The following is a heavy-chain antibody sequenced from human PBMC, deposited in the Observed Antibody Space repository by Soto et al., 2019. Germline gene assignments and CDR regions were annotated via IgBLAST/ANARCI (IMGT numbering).Heavy chain of an antibody. D-gene: IGHD3-3*02. CDR1: GFPFSFYG. CDR2: IVSDGSAI. V-gene: IGHV3-33*01. Sequence: XGSLRLSCGVSGFPFSFYGFHWVRQSPGKGLEWLGVIVSDGSAIYHADSLEGRFFISRDNSKEILYLQMNSLRVEDTAVYYCGRDDAFDNENGFDMWGQGTMVTVSS. J-gene: IGHJ3*02. CDR3: GRDDAFDNENGFDM.